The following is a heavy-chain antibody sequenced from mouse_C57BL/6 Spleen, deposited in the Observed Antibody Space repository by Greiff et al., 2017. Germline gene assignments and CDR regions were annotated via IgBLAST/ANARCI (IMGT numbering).Heavy chain of an antibody. J-gene: IGHJ4*01. CDR3: ARGEAYAMDY. V-gene: IGHV1-80*01. CDR1: GYAFSSYW. Sequence: QVQLKESGAELVKPGASVKISCKASGYAFSSYWMNWVKQRPGKGLEWIGQIYPGDGDTNYNGKFKGKATLTADKSSSTAYMQLSSLTSEDSAVYFCARGEAYAMDYWGQGTSVTVSS. CDR2: IYPGDGDT.